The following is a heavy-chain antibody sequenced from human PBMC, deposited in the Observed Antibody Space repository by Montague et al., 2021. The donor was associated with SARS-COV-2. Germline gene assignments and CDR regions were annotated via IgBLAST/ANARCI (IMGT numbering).Heavy chain of an antibody. CDR1: DGSISRPTR. CDR3: ARGGTYHYGMDV. J-gene: IGHJ6*02. V-gene: IGHV4-4*02. CDR2: ISYTGNT. D-gene: IGHD3-16*01. Sequence: SETLSLTCAVYDGSISRPTRWHRVREHPGTRLAWTGEISYTGNTNYNTSLKSRVTIFIDKSKNHFSLQLSSVTAADTAVYYCARGGTYHYGMDVWGQGTTVAVSS.